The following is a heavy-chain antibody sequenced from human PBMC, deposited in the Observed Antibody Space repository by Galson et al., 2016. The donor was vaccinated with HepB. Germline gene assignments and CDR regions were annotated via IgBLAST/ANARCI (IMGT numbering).Heavy chain of an antibody. CDR3: AKDATMVRGISRSFCQRIQTAYYFDS. CDR2: ISGGGGST. CDR1: GFSFSRCA. V-gene: IGHV3-23*01. J-gene: IGHJ4*02. Sequence: SLRLSCAVSGFSFSRCAMNWVRQAPGKGLEWVSGISGGGGSTYYADSVKGRFTISRYTSKNILYLQMNILRAEATAVYYCAKDATMVRGISRSFCQRIQTAYYFDSWGQGTLVTVSS. D-gene: IGHD3-10*01.